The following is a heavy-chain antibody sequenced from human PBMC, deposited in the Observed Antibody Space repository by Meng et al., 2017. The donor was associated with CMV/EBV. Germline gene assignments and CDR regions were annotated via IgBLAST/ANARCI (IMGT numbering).Heavy chain of an antibody. CDR1: GGSISSSSYY. D-gene: IGHD3-10*01. J-gene: IGHJ6*02. Sequence: LRLSCTVSGGSISSSSYYWGWIRQPPGKGLEWIGYIYYSGSTYYNPSLKIRVTISVDTSKNQFSLKLSSVTAADTAVYYCARVGVYGSGSFYYYYYGMDVWGQGTTVTVSS. CDR2: IYYSGST. V-gene: IGHV4-30-4*08. CDR3: ARVGVYGSGSFYYYYYGMDV.